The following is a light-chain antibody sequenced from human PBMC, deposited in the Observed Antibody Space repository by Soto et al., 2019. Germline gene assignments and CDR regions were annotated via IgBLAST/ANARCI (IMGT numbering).Light chain of an antibody. CDR1: QSLSGN. Sequence: EIVMTQSPATLTVSPGETATLSCKASQSLSGNLAWYQQKPGQAPRLLIDAASNRATGIPDRFTGSGSGTDFTLTISRLEPEDFAVYYCQQYGSSPWPFGQGTKVDI. CDR3: QQYGSSPWP. J-gene: IGKJ1*01. V-gene: IGKV3-20*01. CDR2: AAS.